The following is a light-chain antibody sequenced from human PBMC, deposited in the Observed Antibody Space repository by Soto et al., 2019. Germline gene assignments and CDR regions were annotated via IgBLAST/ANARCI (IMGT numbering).Light chain of an antibody. CDR2: EAT. V-gene: IGLV2-14*02. J-gene: IGLJ1*01. Sequence: QSALTQPASVSGSPGQSITISCTGSSNDFGSRNFVSWYQQRPNKAPKLIIFEATKRPSGVSDRFSGSKSGNTASLTISGLQAEDEGDYFCCSYSTDTTLYVFGSGTKVTVL. CDR1: SNDFGSRNF. CDR3: CSYSTDTTLYV.